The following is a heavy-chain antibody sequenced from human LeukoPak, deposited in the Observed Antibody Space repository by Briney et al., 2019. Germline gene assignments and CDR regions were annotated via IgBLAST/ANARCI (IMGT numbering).Heavy chain of an antibody. V-gene: IGHV4-31*03. Sequence: PSQTLSLTCTVSGGSISNGGYYWSWIRQHPGKGLEWIGYIYYSGSTYYNPSLKSRVTISVDTSKNQFSLKLSSVTAADTAVYYCARGFIVVVTPDAFDIWGQGTMVTVSS. CDR2: IYYSGST. CDR3: ARGFIVVVTPDAFDI. J-gene: IGHJ3*02. D-gene: IGHD3-22*01. CDR1: GGSISNGGYY.